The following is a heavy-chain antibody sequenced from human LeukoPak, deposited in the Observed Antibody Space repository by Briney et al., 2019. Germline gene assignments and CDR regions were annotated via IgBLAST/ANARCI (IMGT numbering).Heavy chain of an antibody. CDR3: AVGRRTDFDY. CDR1: GYTFTDYY. V-gene: IGHV1-2*02. CDR2: INPNSGGT. J-gene: IGHJ4*02. Sequence: GASVKVSCKASGYTFTDYYIHWVRQAPGQRLEWMGWINPNSGGTNYAQNFQGRVTMTRDTYITTAYMDLSRLRLNDTAVYYCAVGRRTDFDYWGQGTLVTVSS. D-gene: IGHD1-26*01.